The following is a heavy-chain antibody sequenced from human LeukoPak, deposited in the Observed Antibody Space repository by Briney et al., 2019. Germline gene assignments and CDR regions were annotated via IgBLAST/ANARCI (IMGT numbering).Heavy chain of an antibody. J-gene: IGHJ4*02. V-gene: IGHV3-7*01. CDR1: GFTFSSYW. CDR2: IKQDGSEK. CDR3: ATSHPQLAPEN. D-gene: IGHD5-24*01. Sequence: GGSLRLSCAASGFTFSSYWMSWVRQAPGKGLEWVANIKQDGSEKYYTDSVKGRFIVSRDDSKNTLYLQMNSLRADDTAVYYCATSHPQLAPENWGQGSLVIVCS.